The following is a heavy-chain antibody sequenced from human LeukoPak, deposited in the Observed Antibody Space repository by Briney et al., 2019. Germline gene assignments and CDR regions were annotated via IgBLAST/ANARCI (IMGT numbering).Heavy chain of an antibody. CDR2: ITGSAGGT. D-gene: IGHD5/OR15-5a*01. V-gene: IGHV3-23*01. J-gene: IGHJ4*02. CDR3: AKGSSSVWPYYFDY. Sequence: GGSLILSCAASGFTFSSYAMGWVRQAPGKGLEWVSAITGSAGGTYYADSVKGRSAISRDNSKNTLYLDMNSLRAEDTAVYYCAKGSSSVWPYYFDYWGQGTLVTVSS. CDR1: GFTFSSYA.